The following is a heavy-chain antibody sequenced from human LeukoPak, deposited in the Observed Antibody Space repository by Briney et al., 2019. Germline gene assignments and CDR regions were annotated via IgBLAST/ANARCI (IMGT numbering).Heavy chain of an antibody. J-gene: IGHJ6*02. D-gene: IGHD3-10*01. Sequence: GGSLRLSWEASGFTFDNFGMHWVRQAPGKGLEWVAFIGYDESKKYYAESVKGRFTISRDDSKNTLYLQMSALKTEDTAVYYCARDHGMVGVGRYGMDVWGQGTTVTVSS. V-gene: IGHV3-30*02. CDR1: GFTFDNFG. CDR3: ARDHGMVGVGRYGMDV. CDR2: IGYDESKK.